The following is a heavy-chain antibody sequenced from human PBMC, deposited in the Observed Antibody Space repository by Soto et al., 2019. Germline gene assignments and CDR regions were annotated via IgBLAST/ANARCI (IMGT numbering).Heavy chain of an antibody. CDR2: IYWDDTK. J-gene: IGHJ4*02. Sequence: QITLKESGPTLVKPTQTLTLTCTFSGFSLPTDRVGVCWIRQPPGQALEWLAVIYWDDTKTYRSSLKSRLTITKDTSKIQVALTMTDMDPVDTATYYFAHAYGGRSLYWGQGTLVTVSS. CDR1: GFSLPTDRVG. D-gene: IGHD1-26*01. V-gene: IGHV2-5*02. CDR3: AHAYGGRSLY.